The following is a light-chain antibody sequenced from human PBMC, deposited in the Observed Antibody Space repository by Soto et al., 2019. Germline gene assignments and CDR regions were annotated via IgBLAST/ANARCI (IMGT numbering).Light chain of an antibody. CDR1: QSLVHDNGDTY. V-gene: IGKV2-24*01. CDR3: MQASHFPRT. Sequence: VLTQTPLSSPVTLGQPASISCRSSQSLVHDNGDTYLNWLQQRPGQPPRLLFYKLSDRLYGVPDRFGGSGAGTDFTLRISRVEPEDVAIYYCMQASHFPRTFGQGTMVEIE. J-gene: IGKJ1*01. CDR2: KLS.